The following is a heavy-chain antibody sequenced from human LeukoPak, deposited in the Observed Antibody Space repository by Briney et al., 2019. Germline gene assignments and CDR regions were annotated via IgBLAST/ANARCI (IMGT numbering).Heavy chain of an antibody. CDR2: ISYDGSNK. V-gene: IGHV3-30-3*01. Sequence: PGRSLRLSCAASGFTFSSYAMHWVRQAPGKGLEWVAVISYDGSNKYYADSVKGRFTISRDNSKNTLYLQMNSLRAEDTAVCYCAKDVGLPFIAAAGIPYGYWGQGTLVTVSS. CDR3: AKDVGLPFIAAAGIPYGY. J-gene: IGHJ4*02. CDR1: GFTFSSYA. D-gene: IGHD6-13*01.